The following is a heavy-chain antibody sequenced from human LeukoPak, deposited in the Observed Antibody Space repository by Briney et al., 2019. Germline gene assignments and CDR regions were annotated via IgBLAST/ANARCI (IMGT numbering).Heavy chain of an antibody. CDR2: IWHDGNRK. J-gene: IGHJ5*02. CDR3: TRAAGITGTSRDNWFDP. CDR1: GFTFSSSA. Sequence: GGSLRLSCAASGFTFSSSAMSWVRQAPGKGLEWVASIWHDGNRKYHADSVEGRFTISRDNSKNTVYVQMNSLRADDTAVYYCTRAAGITGTSRDNWFDPWGQGTLVIVSS. V-gene: IGHV3-33*08. D-gene: IGHD1/OR15-1a*01.